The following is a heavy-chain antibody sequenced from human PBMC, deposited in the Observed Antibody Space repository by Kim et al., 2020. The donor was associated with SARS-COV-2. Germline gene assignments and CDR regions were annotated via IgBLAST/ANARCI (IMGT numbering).Heavy chain of an antibody. J-gene: IGHJ4*02. D-gene: IGHD3-9*01. CDR1: GYTFTRYA. CDR2: INRGRAKN. Sequence: ASVKVSCKASGYTFTRYAMHWVRQAPGQGPEWMGWINRGRAKNCQELKVKVSVTLDRATATVSIYMEMRSLGDAAAAYCSSANDILSGYPSYYFDYYGQG. CDR3: ANDILSGYPSYYFDY. V-gene: IGHV1-46*01.